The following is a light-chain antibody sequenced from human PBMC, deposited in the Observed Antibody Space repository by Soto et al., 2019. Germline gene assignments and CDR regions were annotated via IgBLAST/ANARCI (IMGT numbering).Light chain of an antibody. CDR2: EVN. CDR1: SSDVGSYNR. Sequence: QSALTQPPSVSGSPGQSVTISCTGTSSDVGSYNRVSWYQQPPGTAPKLMIYEVNNRPSGVPDRFSGSKSGNTASLTISGLQAEDEDDYYCSSYTSSTTVVFGGGTKLTVL. J-gene: IGLJ2*01. V-gene: IGLV2-18*02. CDR3: SSYTSSTTVV.